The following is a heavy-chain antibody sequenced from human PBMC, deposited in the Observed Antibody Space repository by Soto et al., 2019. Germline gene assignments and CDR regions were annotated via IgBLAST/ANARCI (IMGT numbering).Heavy chain of an antibody. J-gene: IGHJ6*03. D-gene: IGHD5-18*01. CDR3: ARGRIKISPHLDYYYYMDV. CDR2: INHSGST. Sequence: QVQLPQWGAGLLKPSETLSLTCAVYGGSFSGYYWSWIRQPPGKGLEWIGEINHSGSTNYNPSLNSRVTTSVDTSKNQFSLKLSSVTAADTSVYYCARGRIKISPHLDYYYYMDVWGKGTTVTVSS. V-gene: IGHV4-34*01. CDR1: GGSFSGYY.